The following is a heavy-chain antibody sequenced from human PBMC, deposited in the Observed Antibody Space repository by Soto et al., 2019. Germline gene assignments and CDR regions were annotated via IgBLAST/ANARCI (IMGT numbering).Heavy chain of an antibody. CDR1: GVSFSRYV. D-gene: IGHD6-13*01. CDR3: ARATAVATLDTLLGIHGMDV. J-gene: IGHJ6*02. Sequence: QVQLVQSGAEVKKPGSSVKVSCKASGVSFSRYVISWVRQAPGQWLEWMGGIVPTFGTSNHAQKFQGRLTITADESTSTAYMELSSLRSEDTAVYYCARATAVATLDTLLGIHGMDVWGQGTTVTVS. V-gene: IGHV1-69*01. CDR2: IVPTFGTS.